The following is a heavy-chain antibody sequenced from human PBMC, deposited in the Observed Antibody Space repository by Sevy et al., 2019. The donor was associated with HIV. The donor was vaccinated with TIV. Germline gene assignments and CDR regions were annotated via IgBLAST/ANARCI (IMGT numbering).Heavy chain of an antibody. CDR3: ARHRGYDFWSGYYPYYFDY. Sequence: SETLSLTCTVSGGSISSSSYYWGWIRQPPGKGLEWIGSIYYSGSTYYNPSLKSRVTISVDTSKNQFSLKLGSVTAADTAVYYCARHRGYDFWSGYYPYYFDYWGQGTLVTVSS. CDR2: IYYSGST. V-gene: IGHV4-39*01. CDR1: GGSISSSSYY. D-gene: IGHD3-3*01. J-gene: IGHJ4*02.